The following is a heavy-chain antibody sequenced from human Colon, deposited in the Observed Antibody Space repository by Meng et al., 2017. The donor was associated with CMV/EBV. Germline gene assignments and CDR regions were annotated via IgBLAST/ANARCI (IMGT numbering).Heavy chain of an antibody. V-gene: IGHV1-2*02. Sequence: SGSTFTGYYMHWVRQAPGQGLEWMGWINPNSGGTNYAQKFQGRVTMTRDTSISTAYMELSRLRSDDTAVYYCARDSSSSPHYYYGMDVWGQGTTVTVSS. CDR2: INPNSGGT. J-gene: IGHJ6*02. D-gene: IGHD6-6*01. CDR3: ARDSSSSPHYYYGMDV. CDR1: GSTFTGYY.